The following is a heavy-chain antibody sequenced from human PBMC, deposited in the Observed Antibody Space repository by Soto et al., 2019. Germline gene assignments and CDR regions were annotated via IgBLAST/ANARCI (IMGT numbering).Heavy chain of an antibody. J-gene: IGHJ6*03. V-gene: IGHV3-15*01. D-gene: IGHD5-12*01. CDR1: GFTVRNAW. CDR2: IKTNTDGGTT. CDR3: TTVVGHLPGRYSCYAYSYLDV. Sequence: EDPLVESGGGLVKPGGSLRLSSAASGFTVRNAWMSWVRQAPGKGLEWVGRIKTNTDGGTTDYAAPGKDRLTISRDDSKNTLFLRNHSLKPEYTAVCYCTTVVGHLPGRYSCYAYSYLDVWGKGTTVNVSS.